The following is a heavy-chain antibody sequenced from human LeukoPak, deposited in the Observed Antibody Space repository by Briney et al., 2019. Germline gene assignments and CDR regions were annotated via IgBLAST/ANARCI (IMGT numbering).Heavy chain of an antibody. D-gene: IGHD5-18*01. CDR3: ARDRQGYSYGSDWGYFDY. Sequence: GGSLRLSCAASGFTFSSYAMHWVRQAPGKGLEWVAVISYDGSNKYYADSVKGRFTISRDNSKNTLYLQMNSLRAEDTAVYYCARDRQGYSYGSDWGYFDYWGQGTLVTVSS. V-gene: IGHV3-30-3*01. J-gene: IGHJ4*02. CDR2: ISYDGSNK. CDR1: GFTFSSYA.